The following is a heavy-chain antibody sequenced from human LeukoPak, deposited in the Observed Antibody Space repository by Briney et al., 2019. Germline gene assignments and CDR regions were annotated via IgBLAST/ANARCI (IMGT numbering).Heavy chain of an antibody. CDR1: GFTVSSTY. CDR3: ATGPNPMALFQH. Sequence: GGSLRVSCAASGFTVSSTYMTWVRQAPGNGLEWVSLIYIGGGTYYADSVKGRFTISRDNSKNILYLQMNDLRVDDTAVYSCATGPNPMALFQHWGQGTLVTVSS. V-gene: IGHV3-66*01. CDR2: IYIGGGT. J-gene: IGHJ1*01.